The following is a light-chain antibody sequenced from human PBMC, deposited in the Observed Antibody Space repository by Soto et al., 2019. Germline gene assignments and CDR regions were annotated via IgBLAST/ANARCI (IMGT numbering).Light chain of an antibody. J-gene: IGKJ5*01. V-gene: IGKV2-28*01. CDR3: MQDLQTPSIT. Sequence: VMTQSPLSLPANLGQPASSSCTSSQSLVHSDGTTYLDWYLLRPAQSPQFLLYLGSNRASGVPDRFSGSGSGTDFTLNISRVEAEDVGIYYCMQDLQTPSITFGQGTRLEIK. CDR2: LGS. CDR1: QSLVHSDGTTY.